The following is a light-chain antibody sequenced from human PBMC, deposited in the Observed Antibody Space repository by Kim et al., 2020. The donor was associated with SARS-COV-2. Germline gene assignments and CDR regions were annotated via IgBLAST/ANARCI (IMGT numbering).Light chain of an antibody. J-gene: IGLJ3*02. V-gene: IGLV1-47*01. CDR3: AAWDASLSGPV. Sequence: GQRVTISCSGSSSNIGSNYVYWYQQLPGTDPKLLIYRNNQRRSGGPDRLSGAKSGTSASLAISGVRSEDEADDYCAAWDASLSGPVFGGGTKLTVL. CDR1: SSNIGSNY. CDR2: RNN.